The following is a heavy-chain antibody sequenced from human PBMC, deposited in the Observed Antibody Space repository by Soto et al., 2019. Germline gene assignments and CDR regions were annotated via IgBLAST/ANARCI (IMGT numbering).Heavy chain of an antibody. Sequence: SSAKVSCEASRGTFSSYAISWVRQAPGQGLEWMGGIIPIFGTANYAQKFQGRVTITADESTSTAYMELSSLRSEDTAVYYCARVARIAAAKIKDAFDIWGQGTMVTVSS. V-gene: IGHV1-69*13. D-gene: IGHD6-13*01. CDR3: ARVARIAAAKIKDAFDI. CDR2: IIPIFGTA. CDR1: RGTFSSYA. J-gene: IGHJ3*02.